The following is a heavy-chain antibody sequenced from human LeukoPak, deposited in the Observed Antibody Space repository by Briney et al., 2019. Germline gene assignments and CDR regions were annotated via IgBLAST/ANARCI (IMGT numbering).Heavy chain of an antibody. CDR3: AKQLGYCSDGSCYFPY. V-gene: IGHV3-23*01. Sequence: GGSLRLSCVGSGFTFRSHAMSWVRQAPEKGLEFVSGIYENGGTTYYADSVQGRFTISRDNSKSTLCLQMNSLRAEDTAVYYCAKQLGYCSDGSCYFPYWGQGTLVTVSS. CDR1: GFTFRSHA. D-gene: IGHD2-15*01. CDR2: IYENGGTT. J-gene: IGHJ4*02.